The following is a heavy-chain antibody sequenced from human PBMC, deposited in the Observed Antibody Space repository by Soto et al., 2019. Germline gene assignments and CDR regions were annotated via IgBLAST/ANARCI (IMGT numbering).Heavy chain of an antibody. J-gene: IGHJ4*02. CDR3: AKEDKGYSYGLSPLIFDY. CDR1: GFTFSSYG. V-gene: IGHV3-30*18. D-gene: IGHD5-18*01. CDR2: ISYDGSNK. Sequence: GGSLRLSCAASGFTFSSYGMHWVRQAPGKGLEWVAVISYDGSNKYYADSVKGRFTISRDNSKNTLYLQMNSLRAEDTAVYYCAKEDKGYSYGLSPLIFDYWGQGTLVTVSS.